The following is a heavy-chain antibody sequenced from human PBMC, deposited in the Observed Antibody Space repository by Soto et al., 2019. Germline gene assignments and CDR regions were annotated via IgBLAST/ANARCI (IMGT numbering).Heavy chain of an antibody. Sequence: QVQLQESGPGLVKPSETLSLTCTVSGGSVSSGSYYWSWIRQPPGKGLEWIGYIYYSGSTNYNPSLKRRVTISVDTSKNQFSLKVSSVTAADTAVYYCAREAGGSSWYYYYGMDVWGQGTTVTVSS. D-gene: IGHD2-15*01. V-gene: IGHV4-61*01. J-gene: IGHJ6*02. CDR3: AREAGGSSWYYYYGMDV. CDR1: GGSVSSGSYY. CDR2: IYYSGST.